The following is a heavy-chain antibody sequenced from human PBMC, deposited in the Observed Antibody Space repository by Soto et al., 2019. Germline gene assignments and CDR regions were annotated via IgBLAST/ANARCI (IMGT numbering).Heavy chain of an antibody. V-gene: IGHV1-69*18. J-gene: IGHJ6*02. CDR1: GGTFSSYT. D-gene: IGHD3-10*01. CDR3: AKVQPMVRGHVITGSPVMDV. Sequence: QVQLVQSGAEVKKPGSSVKVSCKASGGTFSSYTISWVRQAPGQGLEWMGTIIPLFDTRDYAQKFQGRVTITADESTSTAYMEMSSLRSEDTAVYYCAKVQPMVRGHVITGSPVMDVWGQGTTVTVSS. CDR2: IIPLFDTR.